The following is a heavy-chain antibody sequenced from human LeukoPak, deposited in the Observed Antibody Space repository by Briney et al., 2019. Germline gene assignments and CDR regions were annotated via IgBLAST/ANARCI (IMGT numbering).Heavy chain of an antibody. V-gene: IGHV4-39*01. CDR1: GGSISSSSYY. CDR2: IYYSGST. J-gene: IGHJ4*02. D-gene: IGHD3-3*01. Sequence: SETLSLTCTVSGGSISSSSYYWGWIRQPPGKGLEWIGSIYYSGSTYYNPSLKSRVTISVDTSKNQFSLKLGSVTAADTAVYYCAGITIFGVVVDYWGQGTLVTVSS. CDR3: AGITIFGVVVDY.